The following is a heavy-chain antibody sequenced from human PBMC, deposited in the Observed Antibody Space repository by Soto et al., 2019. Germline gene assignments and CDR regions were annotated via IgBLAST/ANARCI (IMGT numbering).Heavy chain of an antibody. CDR1: EYTFTSYY. J-gene: IGHJ6*02. Sequence: GASVKVSCKASEYTFTSYYMHWVRQSPGQGLEWMGIINPSGGSTSYAQKFQGRVTMTRDTSTSTVYMELSSLRSEDTAVYYCARGRMIVGAWVRYYYYGMDVWGQGTTVTVSS. V-gene: IGHV1-46*03. D-gene: IGHD3-22*01. CDR2: INPSGGST. CDR3: ARGRMIVGAWVRYYYYGMDV.